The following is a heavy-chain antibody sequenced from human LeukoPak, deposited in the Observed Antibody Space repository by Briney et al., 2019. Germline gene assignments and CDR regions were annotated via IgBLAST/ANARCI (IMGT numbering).Heavy chain of an antibody. CDR2: ISGTGTTI. D-gene: IGHD3-22*01. J-gene: IGHJ4*02. Sequence: GGSLRLSCAASGLTFSDYYTTWIRQAPGKGLEWVSSISGTGTTIYSADSVRGRFTVSRDNARNSLFLHMNSLRAEDTAVYYCAVQITMIVVVPYFDYWGQGTLVTVSS. CDR1: GLTFSDYY. V-gene: IGHV3-11*04. CDR3: AVQITMIVVVPYFDY.